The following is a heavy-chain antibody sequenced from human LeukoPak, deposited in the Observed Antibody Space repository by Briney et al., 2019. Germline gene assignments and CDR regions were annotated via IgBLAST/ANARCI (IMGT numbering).Heavy chain of an antibody. J-gene: IGHJ6*02. Sequence: PGGSLRLSCAASGFTFSSYWMSWVRQAPGKGLEWVANIKQDGSEKYYVDSVKGRFTISRDNAKSSLYLQMNSLRAEDTAVYYCVSNPYSSSSQKYYYYYGMDIWGQGTTVTVSS. D-gene: IGHD6-6*01. CDR2: IKQDGSEK. V-gene: IGHV3-7*03. CDR3: VSNPYSSSSQKYYYYYGMDI. CDR1: GFTFSSYW.